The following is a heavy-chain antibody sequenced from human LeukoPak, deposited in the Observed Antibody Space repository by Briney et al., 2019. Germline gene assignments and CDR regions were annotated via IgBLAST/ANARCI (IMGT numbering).Heavy chain of an antibody. Sequence: PGGSLRLSCAASGFTFSSYGMHWVRQAPGKGLEWISFIRYDGSNKYYTDSVKGRFTISRDNSKNTLYLQMNSLRAEDTAVYYCAKVIWGREITRTGGFDYWGQGTLVTVSS. V-gene: IGHV3-30*02. CDR2: IRYDGSNK. CDR1: GFTFSSYG. D-gene: IGHD1-7*01. CDR3: AKVIWGREITRTGGFDY. J-gene: IGHJ4*02.